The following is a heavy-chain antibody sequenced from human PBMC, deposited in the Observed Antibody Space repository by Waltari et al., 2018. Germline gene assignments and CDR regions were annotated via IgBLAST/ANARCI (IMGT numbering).Heavy chain of an antibody. CDR1: GGSISGVY. D-gene: IGHD2-21*02. V-gene: IGHV4-59*01. CDR3: ARGGGGDWEWFDP. Sequence: QVQLQESGPSLLKPSETLSLICTVSGGSISGVYWSWVRQPPGKGLDWIGYIYYTGSTTFNPSLKSRVTMSVDTSKTQFSLKLSSVTAADTAFYYFARGGGGDWEWFDPWGQGTLVTVSS. CDR2: IYYTGST. J-gene: IGHJ5*02.